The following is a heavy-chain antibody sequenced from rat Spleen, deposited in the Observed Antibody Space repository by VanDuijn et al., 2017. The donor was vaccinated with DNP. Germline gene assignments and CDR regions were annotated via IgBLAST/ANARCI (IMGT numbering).Heavy chain of an antibody. Sequence: EVQLQESGPGLVKPSQSLSLTCSVTGYSITSDYWCWIRKFPGNKMEWIGHISYSGSTRYHPSLKSRISITRDTSKNQFFLQLNSVTTEDTATYYCARWNIGTTTLDYWGQGVMVTVSS. CDR1: GYSITSDY. CDR2: ISYSGST. D-gene: IGHD1-5*01. V-gene: IGHV3-1*01. CDR3: ARWNIGTTTLDY. J-gene: IGHJ2*01.